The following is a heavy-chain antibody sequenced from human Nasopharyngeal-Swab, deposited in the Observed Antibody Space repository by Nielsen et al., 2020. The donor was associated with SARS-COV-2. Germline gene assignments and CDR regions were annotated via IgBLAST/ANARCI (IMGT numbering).Heavy chain of an antibody. CDR1: GYTFPGYY. D-gene: IGHD6-13*01. V-gene: IGHV1-2*02. Sequence: ASVKVSCQASGYTFPGYYMHWVRQAPGQGLEWMGWINPNSGGTNYAQKFQGRVTMTRDTSISTAYMELSRLRSDDTAVYYCARSYSSSWYDSYYYYYGMDVWGQGTTVTVSS. CDR2: INPNSGGT. J-gene: IGHJ6*02. CDR3: ARSYSSSWYDSYYYYYGMDV.